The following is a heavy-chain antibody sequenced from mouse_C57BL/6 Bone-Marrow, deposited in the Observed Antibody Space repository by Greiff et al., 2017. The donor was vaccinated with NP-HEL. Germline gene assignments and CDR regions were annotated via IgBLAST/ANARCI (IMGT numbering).Heavy chain of an antibody. D-gene: IGHD2-1*01. CDR3: AREGGNYYYYFDY. CDR1: GFTFSSYA. V-gene: IGHV5-4*01. J-gene: IGHJ2*01. CDR2: ISDGGSYT. Sequence: EVKLVESGGGLVKPGGSLKLSCAASGFTFSSYAMSWVRQTPEKRLEWVATISDGGSYTYYPDNVKGRFTISRDNAKNNLYLQMSHLKSEDTAMYYCAREGGNYYYYFDYWGKGTTLTVSS.